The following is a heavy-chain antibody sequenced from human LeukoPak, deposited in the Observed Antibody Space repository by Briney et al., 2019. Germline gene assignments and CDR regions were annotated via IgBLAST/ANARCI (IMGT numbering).Heavy chain of an antibody. CDR3: ARLALWFRELSP. CDR1: GGSISSSSYY. CDR2: IYYSGGT. V-gene: IGHV4-39*01. J-gene: IGHJ5*02. D-gene: IGHD3-10*01. Sequence: SETLSLTCTVSGGSISSSSYYWGWIRQPPGKGLEWIGSIYYSGGTYYNPSLKSRVTMSVDTSKNQFSLKLSSVTAADTAVYYCARLALWFRELSPWGQGTLVTVSS.